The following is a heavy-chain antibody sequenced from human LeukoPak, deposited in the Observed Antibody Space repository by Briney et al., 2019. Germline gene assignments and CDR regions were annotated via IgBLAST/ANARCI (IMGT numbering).Heavy chain of an antibody. V-gene: IGHV3-66*02. CDR3: ARGFFNFED. J-gene: IGHJ4*02. CDR2: IYSGGDT. D-gene: IGHD3-3*01. CDR1: GISVSGYY. Sequence: GGSLRLSCAVSGISVSGYYMSWVRQAPGRGLEWVSVIYSGGDTSYADSVKGRFTVPRDNANNTVVLHMNGLRPEDTAFYYCARGFFNFEDWGRGTLVTVSS.